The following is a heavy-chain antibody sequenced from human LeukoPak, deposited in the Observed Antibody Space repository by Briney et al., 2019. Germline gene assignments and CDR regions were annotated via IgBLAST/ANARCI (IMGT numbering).Heavy chain of an antibody. CDR3: AREGAKQQLVLSFWYFDL. J-gene: IGHJ2*01. V-gene: IGHV1-46*01. D-gene: IGHD6-13*01. CDR1: GYTFTSDY. Sequence: WGSVKVSCKASGYTFTSDYMHWVRQAPGQGLEWMGIINPSGDSTSYGQKFQRRVTMTRDTPTSTVYMELSSLRSEDTAVYYCAREGAKQQLVLSFWYFDLWGRGTLVTVSS. CDR2: INPSGDST.